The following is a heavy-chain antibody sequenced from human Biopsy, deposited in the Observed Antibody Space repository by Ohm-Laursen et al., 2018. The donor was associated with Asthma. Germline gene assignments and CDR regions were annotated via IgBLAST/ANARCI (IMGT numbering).Heavy chain of an antibody. CDR1: GGSISSSSYY. D-gene: IGHD3-22*01. Sequence: SQTLSLTCAVSGGSISSSSYYWGWIRQPPGKGLEWIGSIYYSGSTHYNPSLKSRVTISVDTSKNQFSLKLSSVTAADTAVYYCARPREYYYDSSGYYYHAFDIWGQGTMVTVSS. CDR2: IYYSGST. CDR3: ARPREYYYDSSGYYYHAFDI. V-gene: IGHV4-39*01. J-gene: IGHJ3*02.